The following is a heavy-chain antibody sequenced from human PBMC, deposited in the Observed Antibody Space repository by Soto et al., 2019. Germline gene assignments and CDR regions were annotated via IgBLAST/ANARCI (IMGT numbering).Heavy chain of an antibody. Sequence: GGSLRLSCVASGFNFKKFAMAWVRQAAGEGLEWVSGISCCGGSASYADSVKGRFSIARDDSKNTVSLQLNSLRVEDTAQYYCAKADGQQWLIPHLDNWGQGTLVTVSS. J-gene: IGHJ4*02. CDR2: ISCCGGSA. CDR3: AKADGQQWLIPHLDN. D-gene: IGHD6-19*01. CDR1: GFNFKKFA. V-gene: IGHV3-23*01.